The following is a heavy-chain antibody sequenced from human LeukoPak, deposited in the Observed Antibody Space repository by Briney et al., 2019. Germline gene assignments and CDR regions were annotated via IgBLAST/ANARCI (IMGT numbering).Heavy chain of an antibody. CDR2: ISYDGSNE. V-gene: IGHV3-30*04. D-gene: IGHD3-10*01. J-gene: IGHJ5*02. Sequence: GGSLRLSCAASGFTFSSYVMHWVRQAPGKGLEWVAIISYDGSNEYYADSVKGRFTISRDNSKNTLYLQMNSLRAADTAVYYCAKSLYGSGSYYNWFDPWGQGTLVTVSS. CDR1: GFTFSSYV. CDR3: AKSLYGSGSYYNWFDP.